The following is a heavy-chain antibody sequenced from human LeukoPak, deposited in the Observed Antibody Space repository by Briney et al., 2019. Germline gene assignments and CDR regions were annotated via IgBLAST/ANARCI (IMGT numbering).Heavy chain of an antibody. J-gene: IGHJ4*02. Sequence: SETLSLTCTVSGGSINTYYWSWIRQPPGKGLEWIGYIYYSGSTNYNPSLKSRVTISVDTSKNQFSLKLSSVTAADTAVYYCARDKGRGYYGSGSYYTPTPYYFDYWGQGTLVTVSS. CDR1: GGSINTYY. D-gene: IGHD3-10*01. CDR3: ARDKGRGYYGSGSYYTPTPYYFDY. CDR2: IYYSGST. V-gene: IGHV4-59*01.